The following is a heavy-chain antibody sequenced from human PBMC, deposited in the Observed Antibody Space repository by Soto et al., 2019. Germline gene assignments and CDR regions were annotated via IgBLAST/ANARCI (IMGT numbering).Heavy chain of an antibody. J-gene: IGHJ6*02. V-gene: IGHV5-10-1*01. CDR1: GYSFTTYW. D-gene: IGHD1-26*01. CDR3: ARLEKWYYNYYGLDV. CDR2: IDPGDSST. Sequence: XDSLKVSCQCSGYSFTTYWISLVLQMPGKGLEWMGKIDPGDSSTNYSPSFRGHITISVDRSINTAHLQFSSLKAADTAVYYCARLEKWYYNYYGLDVWGQGTMVTVSS.